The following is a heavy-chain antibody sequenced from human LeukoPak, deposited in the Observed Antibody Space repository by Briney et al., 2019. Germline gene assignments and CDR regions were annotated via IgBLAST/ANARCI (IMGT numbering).Heavy chain of an antibody. V-gene: IGHV3-21*04. J-gene: IGHJ5*02. Sequence: GGSLRLSCAASGFTFSSYSMNWVRQAPGKGLEWVSSINSRSSYVYYADSVRGRFTVSRDNSKNILYLQMSGLRAEDTAMYYCARAYIMGATRWFDPWGQGTLVTVSS. CDR2: INSRSSYV. CDR3: ARAYIMGATRWFDP. D-gene: IGHD1-26*01. CDR1: GFTFSSYS.